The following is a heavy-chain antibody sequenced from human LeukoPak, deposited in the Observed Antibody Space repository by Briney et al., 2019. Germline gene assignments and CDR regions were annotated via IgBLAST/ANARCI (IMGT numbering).Heavy chain of an antibody. CDR1: GYSFTSYW. CDR2: IYPGDSDT. D-gene: IGHD2-2*01. V-gene: IGHV5-51*01. Sequence: GESLKISCKGSGYSFTSYWIGWVRQMPGKGLEWMGIIYPGDSDTRYSPSFQGQVTISADKSISTAYLQWSSLKASDTAMYYCARQEEFYCSSTSCYDPPDYWGQGTLVTVSS. CDR3: ARQEEFYCSSTSCYDPPDY. J-gene: IGHJ4*02.